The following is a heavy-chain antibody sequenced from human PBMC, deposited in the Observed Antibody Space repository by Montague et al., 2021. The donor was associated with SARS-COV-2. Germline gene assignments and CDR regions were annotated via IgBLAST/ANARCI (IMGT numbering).Heavy chain of an antibody. V-gene: IGHV4-61*02. CDR3: ARAGRYYDSSGYWSAFHV. J-gene: IGHJ3*01. Sequence: TLSLTCTVSGGSIASGYNYWSWIRQPAGRGLEWIGRMHSSGSTDYNPSLKSRVTISVDLSKNQFSLKLNSVTAADTAVYYCARAGRYYDSSGYWSAFHVWGQGTLVTVSS. CDR1: GGSIASGYNY. D-gene: IGHD3-22*01. CDR2: MHSSGST.